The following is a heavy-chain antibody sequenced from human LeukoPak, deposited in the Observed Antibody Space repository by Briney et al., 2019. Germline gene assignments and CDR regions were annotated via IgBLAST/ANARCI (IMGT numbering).Heavy chain of an antibody. D-gene: IGHD4-17*01. CDR1: GFTFGSYG. CDR2: IRYHGSDK. CDR3: ANAPYGDWSFDF. J-gene: IGHJ4*02. Sequence: GGSLRLSCAASGFTFGSYGMHWVRQAPGKGLEWVAFIRYHGSDKYYADSVKGRFTISRDNSKNTLYLQMDSLRAEDTAVYYCANAPYGDWSFDFWGQGTLVTVSS. V-gene: IGHV3-30*02.